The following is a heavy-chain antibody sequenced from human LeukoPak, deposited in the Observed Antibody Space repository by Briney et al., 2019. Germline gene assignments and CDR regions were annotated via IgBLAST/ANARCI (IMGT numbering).Heavy chain of an antibody. Sequence: GGSLRLSCAASGFTFSSYAMHWVRQAPGKGLEWVAVISYDGSNKHYADSVKGRFAISRDNSKNTLYLQMNSLRAEDTAVYYCARVGVYSGSYYTFDYWGQGTLVTVSS. V-gene: IGHV3-30*09. CDR2: ISYDGSNK. J-gene: IGHJ4*02. CDR1: GFTFSSYA. D-gene: IGHD1-26*01. CDR3: ARVGVYSGSYYTFDY.